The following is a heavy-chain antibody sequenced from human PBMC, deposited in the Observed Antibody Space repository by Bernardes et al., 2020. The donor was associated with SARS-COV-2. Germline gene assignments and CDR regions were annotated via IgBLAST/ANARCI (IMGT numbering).Heavy chain of an antibody. V-gene: IGHV1-2*02. CDR3: AKVMGVYVWGTYGF. CDR2: INPNSGGT. D-gene: IGHD3-16*01. Sequence: ASVKVSCKASGYTFTDYYIHWVRQAPGQGLEWMGWINPNSGGTKYAQNFQGRVTTTSDTSITTAYMELSSLKSDDTALYYCAKVMGVYVWGTYGFWGQGTLVTVSS. J-gene: IGHJ4*02. CDR1: GYTFTDYY.